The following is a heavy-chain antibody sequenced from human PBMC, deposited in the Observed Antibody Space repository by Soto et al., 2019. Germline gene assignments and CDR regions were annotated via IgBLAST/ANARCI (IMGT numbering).Heavy chain of an antibody. V-gene: IGHV4-31*01. J-gene: IGHJ6*02. D-gene: IGHD1-26*01. CDR1: GGSMNTGNYY. Sequence: QVQLQESGPGLVKPSQALSLTCTVSGGSMNTGNYYWSWIRQHPERGLEWIGYIFHSGRAYYNPSLQSQVSISVDTSKNQFSLRFNSVTAADAAVYYCARDGRWLQPDSGGVDVWGQGTTVTVSS. CDR3: ARDGRWLQPDSGGVDV. CDR2: IFHSGRA.